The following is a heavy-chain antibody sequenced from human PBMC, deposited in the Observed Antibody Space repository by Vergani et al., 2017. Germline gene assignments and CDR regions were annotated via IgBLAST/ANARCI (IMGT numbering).Heavy chain of an antibody. CDR3: ARGTWELRASYGMDV. D-gene: IGHD1-26*01. CDR2: IIPILGIA. V-gene: IGHV1-69*04. Sequence: QVQLVQSGAEVKKPGSSVKVSCKASGGTFSSYAISWVRQAPGQGLEWMGRIIPILGIANYAQKFQGRVTITADKSTSTAYMELSSLRAEDTAVYYCARGTWELRASYGMDVWGQGTTVTVSS. CDR1: GGTFSSYA. J-gene: IGHJ6*02.